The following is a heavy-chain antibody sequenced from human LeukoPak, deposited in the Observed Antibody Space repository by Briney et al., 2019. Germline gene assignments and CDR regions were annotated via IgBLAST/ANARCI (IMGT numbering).Heavy chain of an antibody. D-gene: IGHD2-15*01. CDR2: ISDSGRST. V-gene: IGHV3-23*01. CDR1: GFTFSSYA. J-gene: IGHJ4*02. Sequence: GGSLRLSCAASGFTFSSYAMTWVRQAPGTGLEWVSAISDSGRSTYYADSVKGRFTISRDVSKSTLYLQMNSLRAEDTALYYCAKGQRWELPLDFWGQGTLVTVSS. CDR3: AKGQRWELPLDF.